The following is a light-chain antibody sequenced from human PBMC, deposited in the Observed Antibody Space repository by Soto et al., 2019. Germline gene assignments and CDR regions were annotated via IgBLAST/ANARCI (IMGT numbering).Light chain of an antibody. V-gene: IGKV1-5*03. CDR1: QSIEDL. Sequence: IQMTQSPATLSASVGDRVTITCRASQSIEDLLAWYQQKPGIAPKLLVYRASTLESGVPSRFSGSGSGTDFTLTINTRQPEDFAIYFGQKNGGYPTSGKGTKVEI. CDR3: QKNGGYPT. J-gene: IGKJ1*01. CDR2: RAS.